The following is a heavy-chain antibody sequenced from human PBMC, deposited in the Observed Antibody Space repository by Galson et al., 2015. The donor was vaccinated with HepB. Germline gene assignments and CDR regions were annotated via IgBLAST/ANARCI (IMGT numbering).Heavy chain of an antibody. CDR2: ISSSSSYI. D-gene: IGHD3-22*01. Sequence: SLRLSCAASGFTFSSYSMNWVRQAPGKGLEWVSSISSSSSYIYYADSVKGRFTISRDNAKNSLYLQMNSLRAEDTAVYYCARVHCDSSGYYGAGAFDIWGQGTMVTVSS. J-gene: IGHJ3*02. CDR3: ARVHCDSSGYYGAGAFDI. CDR1: GFTFSSYS. V-gene: IGHV3-21*01.